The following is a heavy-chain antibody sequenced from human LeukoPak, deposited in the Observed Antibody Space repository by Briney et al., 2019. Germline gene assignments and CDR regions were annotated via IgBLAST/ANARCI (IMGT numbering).Heavy chain of an antibody. CDR2: INPNSGGT. V-gene: IGHV1-2*06. J-gene: IGHJ4*02. CDR1: GYTFTGYY. D-gene: IGHD3-22*01. Sequence: ASVKVSCKASGYTFTGYYMHWARQAPGQGLEWMGRINPNSGGTNYAQKFQGRVTMTRDTSISTAYMELSRLRSDDTAVYYCARAPDSSGYYYRYFDYWGQGTLVTVSS. CDR3: ARAPDSSGYYYRYFDY.